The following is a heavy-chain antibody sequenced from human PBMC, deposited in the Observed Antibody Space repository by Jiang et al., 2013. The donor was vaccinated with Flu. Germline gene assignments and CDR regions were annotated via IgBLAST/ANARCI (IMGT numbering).Heavy chain of an antibody. Sequence: CKASGYTFTSYYMHWVRQAPGQGLEWMGIINPSGGSTSYAQKFQGRVTMTRDTSTSTVYMEMSSLRSEDTAVYYCARGGTSSRGKDCMDVWGQGTTVTVSS. CDR3: ARGGTSSRGKDCMDV. CDR1: GYTFTSYY. D-gene: IGHD6-6*01. J-gene: IGHJ6*02. V-gene: IGHV1-46*03. CDR2: INPSGGST.